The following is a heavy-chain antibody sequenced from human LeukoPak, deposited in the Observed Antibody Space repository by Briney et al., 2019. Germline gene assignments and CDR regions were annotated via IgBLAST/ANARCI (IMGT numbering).Heavy chain of an antibody. CDR3: AKGGEMVRGVPEAY. J-gene: IGHJ4*02. CDR2: ISGSGGST. V-gene: IGHV3-23*01. D-gene: IGHD3-10*01. Sequence: GGSLRLSCAASGFTFSSYAMSWVRQAPGKGLEWVSAISGSGGSTYYADSVKGRFTISRDNSKNTLYLQMNSLRAEDTAVYYCAKGGEMVRGVPEAYWGQGTLVTVSS. CDR1: GFTFSSYA.